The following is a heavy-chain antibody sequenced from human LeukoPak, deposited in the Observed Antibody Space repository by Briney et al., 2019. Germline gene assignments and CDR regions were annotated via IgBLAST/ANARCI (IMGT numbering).Heavy chain of an antibody. Sequence: PSGTLSLTCGVSGGSVINTNWWTWVRQPPGKGLEWIGEVHLDGRTNYNPSLESRLIKSVDVSENQVSLKLTSVPAADTAVYYCAREGGFYRPLDYSGQGTLVTVSS. CDR2: VHLDGRT. CDR1: GGSVINTNW. V-gene: IGHV4-4*02. J-gene: IGHJ4*02. D-gene: IGHD3-16*02. CDR3: AREGGFYRPLDY.